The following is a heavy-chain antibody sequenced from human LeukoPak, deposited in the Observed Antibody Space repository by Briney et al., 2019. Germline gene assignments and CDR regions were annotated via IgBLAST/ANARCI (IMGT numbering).Heavy chain of an antibody. V-gene: IGHV5-10-1*01. CDR2: IDPSDSYT. CDR1: GYTFTSYW. Sequence: GESLKISCKGSGYTFTSYWISWVRQKPGKGLEWMGRIDPSDSYTNYSPSFQGHVTISADKSISTAYLQWSSLKASDTAIYYCARHRDTIPADYYYGMDVWGQGTTVTVSS. D-gene: IGHD5-18*01. J-gene: IGHJ6*02. CDR3: ARHRDTIPADYYYGMDV.